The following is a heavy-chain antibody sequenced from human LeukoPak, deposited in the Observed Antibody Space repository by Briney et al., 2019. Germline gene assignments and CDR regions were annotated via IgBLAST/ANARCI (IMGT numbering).Heavy chain of an antibody. V-gene: IGHV4-39*01. Sequence: SETLSLTRTVSGGSISSSSYYWGWIRQPPGKGLEWIGSIYYSGSTYYNPSLKSRVTISVDTSKNQFSLKLSSVTAADTAVYYCASPGGYSSPAIIDYWGQGTLVTVSS. J-gene: IGHJ4*02. CDR3: ASPGGYSSPAIIDY. CDR2: IYYSGST. CDR1: GGSISSSSYY. D-gene: IGHD6-13*01.